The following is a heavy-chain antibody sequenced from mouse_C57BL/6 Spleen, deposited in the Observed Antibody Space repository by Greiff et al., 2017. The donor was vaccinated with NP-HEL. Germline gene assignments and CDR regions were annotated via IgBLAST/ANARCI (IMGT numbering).Heavy chain of an antibody. J-gene: IGHJ3*01. CDR2: IYWGDDK. Sequence: QVTLKESGPGILQSSQTLSLTCSFSGFSLSTSGMGVSWIRQPSGLGLEWLAHIYWGDDKRYNPSLKSRLTISKDTSRNQVVLKITSVDTADTATYNCARIGGYDYDEFAYWGQGTLVTGSA. D-gene: IGHD2-4*01. V-gene: IGHV8-12*01. CDR1: GFSLSTSGMG. CDR3: ARIGGYDYDEFAY.